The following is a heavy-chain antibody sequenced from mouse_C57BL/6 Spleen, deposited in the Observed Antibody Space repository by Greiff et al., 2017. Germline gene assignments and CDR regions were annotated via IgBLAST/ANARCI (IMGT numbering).Heavy chain of an antibody. CDR2: INYDGSST. D-gene: IGHD1-1*01. J-gene: IGHJ2*01. V-gene: IGHV5-16*01. CDR3: ARSHYYGSSYDYFDY. CDR1: GFTFSDYY. Sequence: EVQLVESEGGSVQPGSSMKLSCTASGFTFSDYYMAWVRQVPEKGLEWVANINYDGSSTYYLDSLKSRFIISRDNAKNILYLQMSSLKSEDTATYYCARSHYYGSSYDYFDYWGQGTTLTVSS.